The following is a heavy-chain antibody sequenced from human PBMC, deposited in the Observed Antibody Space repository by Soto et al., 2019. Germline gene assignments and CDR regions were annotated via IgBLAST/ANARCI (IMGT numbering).Heavy chain of an antibody. CDR2: IYSGGST. D-gene: IGHD2-15*01. CDR1: GFTVSSNY. J-gene: IGHJ4*02. CDR3: ARDPGDCSGGSCYSDY. V-gene: IGHV3-53*04. Sequence: PGGSLRLSCAASGFTVSSNYMSWVRQAPGKGLEWVSVIYSGGSTYYADSVKGRFTISRHNSKNTLYLQMNSLRAEDTAVYYCARDPGDCSGGSCYSDYWGQGTLVPVSS.